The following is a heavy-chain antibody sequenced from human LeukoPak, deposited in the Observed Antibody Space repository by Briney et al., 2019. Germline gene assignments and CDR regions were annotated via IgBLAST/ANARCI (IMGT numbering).Heavy chain of an antibody. D-gene: IGHD2-15*01. CDR1: GFTLSSYW. J-gene: IGHJ4*02. CDR3: ARDPWVGYCSGGSCSRAY. V-gene: IGHV3-74*01. Sequence: GGSLRLSCAASGFTLSSYWMHWVRQAPGKGLVWVSRTNSDGSSTSCADSVKGRFTISRDNAKNTLYLQMNSLRAEDTAVYYCARDPWVGYCSGGSCSRAYWGQGTLVTVSS. CDR2: TNSDGSST.